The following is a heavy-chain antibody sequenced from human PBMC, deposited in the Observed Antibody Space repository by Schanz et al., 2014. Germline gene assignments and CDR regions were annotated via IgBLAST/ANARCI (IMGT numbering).Heavy chain of an antibody. J-gene: IGHJ4*02. V-gene: IGHV3-48*01. CDR3: ARDRRNADLDY. Sequence: EVQLVESGGGLVKPGGSLRLSCTASGFTFSDYWMSWVRQAPGKGLEWVSYVSRSTPDIYYADSVKGRFTMSRDNAKNSLYLEMNSLRAEDTALYYCARDRRNADLDYWGQGTLVTVSS. D-gene: IGHD1-1*01. CDR1: GFTFSDYW. CDR2: VSRSTPDI.